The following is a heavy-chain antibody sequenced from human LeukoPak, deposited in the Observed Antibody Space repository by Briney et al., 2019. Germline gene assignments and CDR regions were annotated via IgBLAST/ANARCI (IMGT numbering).Heavy chain of an antibody. V-gene: IGHV3-23*01. Sequence: GGSLRLSCAASGFTFSRNAMNWVRQAPGKGLEWVASISGNGVGTYYADSVKGRFNISRVNSKNTLYLQMNSLRTEDTAVYHCAKDANYFDSGSYLIPFDFWGQGTLVTVSS. CDR2: ISGNGVGT. CDR3: AKDANYFDSGSYLIPFDF. J-gene: IGHJ4*02. CDR1: GFTFSRNA. D-gene: IGHD3-22*01.